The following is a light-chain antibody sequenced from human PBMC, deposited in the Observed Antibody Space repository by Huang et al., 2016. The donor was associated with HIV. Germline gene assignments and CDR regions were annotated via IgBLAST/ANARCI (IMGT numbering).Light chain of an antibody. J-gene: IGKJ1*01. V-gene: IGKV4-1*01. CDR3: QQYYSSWT. CDR2: WAS. Sequence: DIVMTQSPDSLAVSLGERATINCKSSQSVLYSSNNKNYLAWYQHKVGQPPKLLIHWASTREAGVPDRFSGSGSGTDFTLNISSLQAEDVAVYYCQQYYSSWTFGQGTKVEIK. CDR1: QSVLYSSNNKNY.